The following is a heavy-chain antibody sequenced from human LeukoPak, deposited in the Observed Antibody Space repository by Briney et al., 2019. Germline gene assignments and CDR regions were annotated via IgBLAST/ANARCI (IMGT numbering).Heavy chain of an antibody. Sequence: GGSLRLSCAASGFTFNSYGMHRVRQAPGKGLEWVAVISYDGSNKYYADSVKGRFTISRDNSKNTLYLQMNSLRAEDTAVYYCAKEDYYYDSSGYSAFDYWGQGTLVTVSS. D-gene: IGHD3-22*01. V-gene: IGHV3-30*18. J-gene: IGHJ4*02. CDR2: ISYDGSNK. CDR3: AKEDYYYDSSGYSAFDY. CDR1: GFTFNSYG.